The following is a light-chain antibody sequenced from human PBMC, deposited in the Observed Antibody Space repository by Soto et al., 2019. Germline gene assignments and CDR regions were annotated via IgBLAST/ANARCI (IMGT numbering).Light chain of an antibody. CDR2: AAS. J-gene: IGKJ3*01. CDR3: QQSYSTPIT. CDR1: QSITTY. Sequence: DIQMTQSPSSLSASVGDRVTITCPASQSITTYLNWYQQKPGKAPNLLIYAASSLQSGVPSRFSGSGSGTDFTLTISSLQPEDVATYYCQQSYSTPITFGPGTKVDFK. V-gene: IGKV1-39*01.